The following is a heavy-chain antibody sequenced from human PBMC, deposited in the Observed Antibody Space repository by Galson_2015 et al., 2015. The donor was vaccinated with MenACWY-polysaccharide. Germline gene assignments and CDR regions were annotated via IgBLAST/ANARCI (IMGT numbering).Heavy chain of an antibody. CDR3: AREGSRIVFHAFDT. D-gene: IGHD1-26*01. Sequence: LRLSCAASGSRFSHSGLHWVRQAPGKGLEGVAVIQYDGSKIVYADSVKGRFTISRDNSKNTLFLEMNSLGAEDTAVYYCAREGSRIVFHAFDTWGQGTMVTVSS. J-gene: IGHJ3*02. CDR2: IQYDGSKI. CDR1: GSRFSHSG. V-gene: IGHV3-33*01.